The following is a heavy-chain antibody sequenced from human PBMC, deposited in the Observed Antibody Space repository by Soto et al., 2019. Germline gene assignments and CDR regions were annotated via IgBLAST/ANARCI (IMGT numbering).Heavy chain of an antibody. CDR3: TPALPTMAD. V-gene: IGHV1-18*01. Sequence: QVQLVQSGAEVKKPGASVKVSCKASGYTFTSYGISWVRQAPGQGLEWMGWIRAYNGNTNYAQKLQGKVTMTTDTSTSTFYMGLRRLRAAASDVYYYTPALPTMADWGQGTMVIVSS. CDR1: GYTFTSYG. J-gene: IGHJ4*01. D-gene: IGHD3-10*01. CDR2: IRAYNGNT.